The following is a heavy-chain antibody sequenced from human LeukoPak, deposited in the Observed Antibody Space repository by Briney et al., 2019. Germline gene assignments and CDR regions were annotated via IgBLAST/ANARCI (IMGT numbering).Heavy chain of an antibody. CDR2: IYSGGST. Sequence: GGSLRFSCAASVFTVSSNYMSWVRQAPGKGLEWVSIIYSGGSTYYADSVKCRFTISRDNSKNTLYLQMNSLRAEDTAVYYCARDRTGQQLISRKEYYYMDVWGKGTTVTISS. CDR3: ARDRTGQQLISRKEYYYMDV. CDR1: VFTVSSNY. V-gene: IGHV3-66*01. D-gene: IGHD4-11*01. J-gene: IGHJ6*03.